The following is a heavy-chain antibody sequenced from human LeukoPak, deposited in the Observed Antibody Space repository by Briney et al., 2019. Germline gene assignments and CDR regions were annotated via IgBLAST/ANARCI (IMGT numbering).Heavy chain of an antibody. Sequence: GGSLRLSCAASGFTFSSYWMSWVRQAPGKGLEWVSYISTSDTTTYYADSVKGRFTISRDNAKNSLYLQMNSLRAEDTAVYYCARVLVAARDYWGQGTLVTVSS. J-gene: IGHJ4*02. CDR3: ARVLVAARDY. CDR1: GFTFSSYW. V-gene: IGHV3-48*04. D-gene: IGHD2-15*01. CDR2: ISTSDTTT.